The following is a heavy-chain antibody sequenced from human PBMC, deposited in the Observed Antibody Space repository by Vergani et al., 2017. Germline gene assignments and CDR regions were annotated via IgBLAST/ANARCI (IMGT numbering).Heavy chain of an antibody. CDR1: GYTFTGYY. CDR2: INPNSGGT. D-gene: IGHD3-22*01. Sequence: QVQLVQSGAEVKKPGASVKVSCKASGYTFTGYYMHWVRQAPGQGLEWMGWINPNSGGTHYAQKFQGRVTMTRDTSISTAYMELSRLRSDDTAVYYCARGNDEYYDDSSGDLNWFDRGEGGTLVIASA. CDR3: ARGNDEYYDDSSGDLNWFDR. J-gene: IGHJ5*02. V-gene: IGHV1-2*02.